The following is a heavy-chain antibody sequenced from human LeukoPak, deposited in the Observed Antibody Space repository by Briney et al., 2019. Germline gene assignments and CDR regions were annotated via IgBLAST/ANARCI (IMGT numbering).Heavy chain of an antibody. CDR3: ARGLDGYNYDY. D-gene: IGHD5-24*01. CDR2: IYYSGST. V-gene: IGHV4-30-4*01. Sequence: SETLSLTCTVSGGSISSGDYYWSWIRHPPGKGLEWIGYIYYSGSTYYNPSLKSRLTLSVDTSKNQFSLKLSSVTAADTAVYYCARGLDGYNYDYWGQGTLVTVSS. J-gene: IGHJ4*02. CDR1: GGSISSGDYY.